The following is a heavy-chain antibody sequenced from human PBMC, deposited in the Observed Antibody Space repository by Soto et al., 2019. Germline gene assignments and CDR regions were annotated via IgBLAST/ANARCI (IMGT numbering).Heavy chain of an antibody. V-gene: IGHV3-21*01. CDR3: ARDLVAIVDAFDI. CDR1: GFTFSSYS. Sequence: GGSLRLSCAASGFTFSSYSMNWVRQAPGKGLEWVSSISSSSSYIYYADSVKGRFTISRDNAKNSLYLQMNSLRAEDTAVYYCARDLVAIVDAFDIWGQGTRVTVSS. D-gene: IGHD2-21*01. CDR2: ISSSSSYI. J-gene: IGHJ3*02.